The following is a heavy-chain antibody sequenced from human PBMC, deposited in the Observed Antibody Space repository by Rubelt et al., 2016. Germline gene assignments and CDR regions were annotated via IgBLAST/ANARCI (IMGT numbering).Heavy chain of an antibody. V-gene: IGHV1-18*01. Sequence: AGAEVKKPGASVKVSCKASGYTFTSYGISWVRQAPGQGLEWMGWISAYNGNTNYAQKLQGRVTMTTDTSTSTAYMELRSLRSDDTAVYYCATVHCSGGSCYPLEYNWFDPWGQGTLVTVSS. J-gene: IGHJ5*02. CDR1: GYTFTSYG. CDR3: ATVHCSGGSCYPLEYNWFDP. CDR2: ISAYNGNT. D-gene: IGHD2-15*01.